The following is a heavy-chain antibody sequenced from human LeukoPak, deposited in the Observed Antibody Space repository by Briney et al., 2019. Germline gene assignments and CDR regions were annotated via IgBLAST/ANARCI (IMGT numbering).Heavy chain of an antibody. J-gene: IGHJ4*02. V-gene: IGHV3-23*01. CDR2: LSDNGERR. CDR3: ARDGTSFDY. D-gene: IGHD4-23*01. Sequence: GGSLRLSCVTSGFMFSTYAMSWVRQAPGKGLEWVSILSDNGERRYYADSVKGRFTVSRDNSKNTLSLQMKSLRAEDTAVYYCARDGTSFDYWGQGTLVTVSS. CDR1: GFMFSTYA.